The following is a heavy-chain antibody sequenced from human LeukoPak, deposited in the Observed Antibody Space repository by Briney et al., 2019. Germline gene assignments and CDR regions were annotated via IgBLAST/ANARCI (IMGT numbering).Heavy chain of an antibody. CDR1: GCTFTSFD. Sequence: ASVKVSCKASGCTFTSFDMNWGRQATGQGLEWMGWMNPNSGNTGYAQKFQGRVTMTRNTTISTAYMELSSLRSEDTAVYYCARGLRYCSGGRCYFSPPYYYYMDVWSKGTTVTISS. J-gene: IGHJ6*03. V-gene: IGHV1-8*01. D-gene: IGHD2-15*01. CDR2: MNPNSGNT. CDR3: ARGLRYCSGGRCYFSPPYYYYMDV.